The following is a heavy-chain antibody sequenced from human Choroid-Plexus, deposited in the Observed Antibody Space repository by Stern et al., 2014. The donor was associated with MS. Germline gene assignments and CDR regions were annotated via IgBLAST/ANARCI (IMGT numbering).Heavy chain of an antibody. CDR1: GFTLGSCA. Sequence: QVQLVHSGGGVVQPGRPLRLSCVASGFTLGSCAMHWVRQAPGKGLEWVAGVSYYGSNKYYADSVKGRFTISRDNSQNTLYMQMSSLRPEDTAVYYCAKDRQYLTYFFDHWGQGSLVTVSS. CDR3: AKDRQYLTYFFDH. V-gene: IGHV3-30*18. J-gene: IGHJ5*02. D-gene: IGHD2/OR15-2a*01. CDR2: VSYYGSNK.